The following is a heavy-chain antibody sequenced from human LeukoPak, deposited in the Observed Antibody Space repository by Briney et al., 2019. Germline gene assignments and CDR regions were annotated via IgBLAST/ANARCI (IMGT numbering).Heavy chain of an antibody. J-gene: IGHJ4*02. D-gene: IGHD6-19*01. Sequence: ASEKVSCKASVGTFSSYAISWVRQAPGQGLEWVGGIIPIFGTANYAQKFQGRVTITADESTSTAYMELSSLRSEDTAVYYCARGYRGIAVAGSGTFDYWGQGTLVTVS. CDR1: VGTFSSYA. CDR3: ARGYRGIAVAGSGTFDY. V-gene: IGHV1-69*13. CDR2: IIPIFGTA.